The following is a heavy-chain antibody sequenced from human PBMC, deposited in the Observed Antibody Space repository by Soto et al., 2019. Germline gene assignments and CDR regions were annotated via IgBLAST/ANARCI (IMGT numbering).Heavy chain of an antibody. V-gene: IGHV1-3*01. D-gene: IGHD6-13*01. CDR1: GYTFTSYG. CDR2: INAANGDT. Sequence: ASVKVSCKATGYTFTSYGIHWVRQAPGQRLEWMGWINAANGDTKYSPKFQGRVTITRDTSASTAYMELSSLRSEDTAVYYCVRRHVSATGIDWFDPWGQGTLVTVSS. J-gene: IGHJ5*02. CDR3: VRRHVSATGIDWFDP.